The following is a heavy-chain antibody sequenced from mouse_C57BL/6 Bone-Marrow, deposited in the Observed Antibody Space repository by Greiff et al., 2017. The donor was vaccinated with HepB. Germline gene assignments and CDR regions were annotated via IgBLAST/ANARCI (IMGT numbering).Heavy chain of an antibody. Sequence: QVHVKQSGAELVKPGASVKLSCKASGYTFTSYWMQWVKQRPGQGLEWIGEIDPSDSYTNYNQKFKGKATLTVDTSSSTAYMQLSSLTSEDSAVYYCARSDYGSSYWYFDVWGTGTTVTVSS. D-gene: IGHD1-1*01. CDR2: IDPSDSYT. CDR3: ARSDYGSSYWYFDV. J-gene: IGHJ1*03. V-gene: IGHV1-50*01. CDR1: GYTFTSYW.